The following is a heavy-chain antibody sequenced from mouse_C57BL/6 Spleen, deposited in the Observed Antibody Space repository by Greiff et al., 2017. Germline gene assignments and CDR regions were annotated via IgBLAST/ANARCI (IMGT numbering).Heavy chain of an antibody. CDR2: ISSGSSTI. CDR1: GFTFSDYG. CDR3: ATNWDWAY. D-gene: IGHD4-1*01. J-gene: IGHJ3*01. V-gene: IGHV5-17*01. Sequence: VQLKQSGGGLVKPGGSLKLSCAASGFTFSDYGMHWVRQAPEKGLEWVAYISSGSSTIYYADTVKGRFTISRDNAKNTLFLQMTSLRSEDTAMYYCATNWDWAYWGQETLVTVSA.